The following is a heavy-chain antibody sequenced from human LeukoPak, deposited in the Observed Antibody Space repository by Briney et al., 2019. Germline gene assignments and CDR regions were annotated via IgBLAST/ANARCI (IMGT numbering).Heavy chain of an antibody. J-gene: IGHJ5*02. V-gene: IGHV1-69*04. CDR2: IIPILGIA. CDR1: GGTFSSYA. D-gene: IGHD6-6*01. CDR3: ARSYSSSSGNWFDP. Sequence: SVKVSCEASGGTFSSYAISWVRQPPGQGVEWMGRIIPILGIANYAQQFQGRVTITADKSTSTAYMELSSLRSEDTAVYYCARSYSSSSGNWFDPWGQGTLVTVSS.